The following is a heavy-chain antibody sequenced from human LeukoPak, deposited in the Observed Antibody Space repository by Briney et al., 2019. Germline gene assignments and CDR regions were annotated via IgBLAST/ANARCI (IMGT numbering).Heavy chain of an antibody. D-gene: IGHD1/OR15-1a*01. CDR3: ARGFITGTQGYFDY. V-gene: IGHV3-11*04. J-gene: IGHJ4*02. CDR2: ISSSGSTI. CDR1: GFTFSDYY. Sequence: PGGSLRLSCAASGFTFSDYYMSWIRQAPGKGLEWVSYISSSGSTIYYADSVKGRFTISRDNSKNTLYLQMNSLRAEDTAVYYCARGFITGTQGYFDYWGQGTLVTVSS.